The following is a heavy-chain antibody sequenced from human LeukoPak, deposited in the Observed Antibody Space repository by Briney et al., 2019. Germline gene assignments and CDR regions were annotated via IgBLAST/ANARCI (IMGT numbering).Heavy chain of an antibody. Sequence: ASVKVSCKASGYTFTGYYMHWVRQAPGQGLEWMGWINPNSGGTNYAQKFQGWVTMTRDTSISTAYMELSRLRSDDTAVYYCARDPMGAGFGEFDYWGQGTLVTVSS. V-gene: IGHV1-2*04. J-gene: IGHJ4*02. CDR2: INPNSGGT. D-gene: IGHD3-10*01. CDR1: GYTFTGYY. CDR3: ARDPMGAGFGEFDY.